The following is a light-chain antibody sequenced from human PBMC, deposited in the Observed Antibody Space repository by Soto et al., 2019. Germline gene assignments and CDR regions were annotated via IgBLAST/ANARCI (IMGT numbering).Light chain of an antibody. J-gene: IGLJ1*01. V-gene: IGLV2-8*01. CDR2: EVS. CDR1: SSDVGGYNY. Sequence: LTQPPSASGSPGQSVTISCTGTSSDVGGYNYVSGYQQHPGKAPKLMIYEVSKRPSGVPDRFSGSKSGNTASLTVSGLQAEDEADYYCSSYAGSNNYVFGTGTKVTVL. CDR3: SSYAGSNNYV.